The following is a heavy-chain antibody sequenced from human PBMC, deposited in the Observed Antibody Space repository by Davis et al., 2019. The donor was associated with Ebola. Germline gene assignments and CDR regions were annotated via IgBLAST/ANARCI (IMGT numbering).Heavy chain of an antibody. CDR3: ARGNGYRDY. CDR1: GYTFADYW. V-gene: IGHV5-51*01. Sequence: GESLKISCKGSGYTFADYWISWVRQMPGKGLEWVAVIFPGDSDTRYSPSFQGQVTISADKSIATAYLQWSSLKASDTAMYYCARGNGYRDYWGQGTLVTVSS. J-gene: IGHJ4*02. CDR2: IFPGDSDT. D-gene: IGHD5-18*01.